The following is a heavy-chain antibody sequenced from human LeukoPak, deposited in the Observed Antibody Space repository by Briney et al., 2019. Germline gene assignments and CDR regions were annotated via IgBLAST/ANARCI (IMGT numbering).Heavy chain of an antibody. CDR2: IYYSGST. CDR3: ARARLYYDFMYAFDI. J-gene: IGHJ3*02. D-gene: IGHD3-3*01. CDR1: GGSFGGYY. Sequence: SETLSLTCAVYGGSFGGYYWSWIRQPPGKGLEWIGYIYYSGSTNYNPSLKSRVTISVDTSKNQFSLKLSSVTAADTAVYYCARARLYYDFMYAFDIWGQGTMVTVSS. V-gene: IGHV4-59*01.